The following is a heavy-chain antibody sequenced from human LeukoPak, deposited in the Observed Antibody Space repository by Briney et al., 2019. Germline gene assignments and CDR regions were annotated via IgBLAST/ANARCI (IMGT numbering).Heavy chain of an antibody. CDR2: INPNSGGT. V-gene: IGHV1-2*02. Sequence: ASVKVSCKASGGTFSSYAISWVRQAPGQGLEWMGWINPNSGGTNYAQKFQGRVTMTRDTSISTAYMELSRLRSDDTAVYYCARGGGSYYGHWFDPWGQGTLVTVSS. J-gene: IGHJ5*02. CDR1: GGTFSSYA. D-gene: IGHD1-26*01. CDR3: ARGGGSYYGHWFDP.